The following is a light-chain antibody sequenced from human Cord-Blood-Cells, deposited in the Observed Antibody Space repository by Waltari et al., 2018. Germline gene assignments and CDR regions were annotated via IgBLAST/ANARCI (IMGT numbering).Light chain of an antibody. Sequence: EIVLTQSPAPLSLSPGERATLSCRASQSVSSYLAWYQQKPGQAPRLLIYDASNRATGIPARFSGSGSGTDFTLTISGLEPEDFAVYYGQQRSNWLTFGGGTKVEIK. V-gene: IGKV3-11*01. CDR1: QSVSSY. CDR2: DAS. CDR3: QQRSNWLT. J-gene: IGKJ4*01.